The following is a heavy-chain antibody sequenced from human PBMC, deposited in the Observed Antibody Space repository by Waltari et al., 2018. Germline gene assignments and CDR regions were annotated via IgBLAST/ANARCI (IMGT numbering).Heavy chain of an antibody. D-gene: IGHD6-13*01. Sequence: QVQLQQWGAGLLKPSETLSLTCAVYGGSFSGYYWSWIRQPPGKGAEWIGEIKQSGSTNSNPSLKSRVTISVDTSKNQFSLKLSSVTAADTAVYYCARALGYSSSWQLGYWYFDLWGRGTLVTVSS. V-gene: IGHV4-34*01. J-gene: IGHJ2*01. CDR3: ARALGYSSSWQLGYWYFDL. CDR1: GGSFSGYY. CDR2: IKQSGST.